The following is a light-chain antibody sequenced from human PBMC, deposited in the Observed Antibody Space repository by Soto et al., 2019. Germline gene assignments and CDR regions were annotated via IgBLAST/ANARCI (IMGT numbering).Light chain of an antibody. V-gene: IGLV2-11*01. CDR3: CSYAGSYTWV. CDR2: DVS. J-gene: IGLJ1*01. CDR1: SSDVGGYNY. Sequence: QSVLTQPRSVSGSPGQSVTISCTGTSSDVGGYNYVSWYQQHPGKAPKLMIYDVSKRPSGVPNRFSGSMSGNTASLTISGLHAEDEADYYCCSYAGSYTWVFGTGTKLTVL.